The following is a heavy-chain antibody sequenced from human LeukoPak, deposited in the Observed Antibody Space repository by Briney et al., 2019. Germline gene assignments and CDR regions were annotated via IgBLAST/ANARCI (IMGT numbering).Heavy chain of an antibody. Sequence: GGSLRLSCSASGFTFSTSVMHWVRQAPGRGLEYVSAISSNGGSTYYADSVKGRFTISRDNSKNTLHLQMSSLRAKDTAVYYCVGVRWFGGSNWFDPWGQGTLVTVSS. CDR3: VGVRWFGGSNWFDP. D-gene: IGHD3-10*01. CDR2: ISSNGGST. J-gene: IGHJ5*02. V-gene: IGHV3-64D*09. CDR1: GFTFSTSV.